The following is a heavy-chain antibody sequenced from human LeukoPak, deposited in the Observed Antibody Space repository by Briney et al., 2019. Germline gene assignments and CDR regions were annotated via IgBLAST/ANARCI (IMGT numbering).Heavy chain of an antibody. CDR3: ATSSSPYSSGYSPDY. Sequence: ASVKVSCKASGYSFTSYYMHWVRQAPGQGLEWMGIINPSDSSTSYAQKFQGRVTMTRDTSTSTVYMELSSLRSEDTAVYYCATSSSPYSSGYSPDYWGQGTLVTVSS. CDR2: INPSDSST. V-gene: IGHV1-46*01. J-gene: IGHJ4*02. CDR1: GYSFTSYY. D-gene: IGHD3-22*01.